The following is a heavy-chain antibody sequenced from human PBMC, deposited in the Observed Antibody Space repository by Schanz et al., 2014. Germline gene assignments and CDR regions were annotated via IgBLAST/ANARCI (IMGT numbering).Heavy chain of an antibody. D-gene: IGHD3-10*01. Sequence: GSSVKVSCKASGGTFRSYTVSWVRQAPGQGLEWMGRITPTLGKVDYAQKFQGRVTITADISTSTAYMELISLTSEDTAVYYCARDPQYYYGSGRGYWGQGTLVTVST. CDR1: GGTFRSYT. J-gene: IGHJ4*02. CDR2: ITPTLGKV. V-gene: IGHV1-69*08. CDR3: ARDPQYYYGSGRGY.